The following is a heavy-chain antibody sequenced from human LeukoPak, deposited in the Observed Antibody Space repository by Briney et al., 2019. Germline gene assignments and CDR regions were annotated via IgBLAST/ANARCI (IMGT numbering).Heavy chain of an antibody. CDR1: GFTFTRYA. CDR2: ISGSGGAS. V-gene: IGHV3-23*01. J-gene: IGHJ2*01. Sequence: PGGSLRLSCEASGFTFTRYAMNWVRPAPGEGLEWISAISGSGGASYYADSVKGRFTVSRDNSKNTSYLQLNSLRAEDTATYYCAKGRGATYQWYFDLWGRGTLVTVAT. CDR3: AKGRGATYQWYFDL.